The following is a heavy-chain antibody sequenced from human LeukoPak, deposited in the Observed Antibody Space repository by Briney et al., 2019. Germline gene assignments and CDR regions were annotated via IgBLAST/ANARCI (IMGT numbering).Heavy chain of an antibody. J-gene: IGHJ4*02. CDR2: ISYSGST. CDR1: GGSISSSSNY. D-gene: IGHD6-19*01. CDR3: ARGGAVAGSRSLDY. Sequence: PSETLSLTCTVSGGSISSSSNYWGWIRQPPGKGLEWIGTISYSGSTYYKPSLKSRVTISVDTSKNQFSLKLSSVTAADTAVYYCARGGAVAGSRSLDYWGQGILVTVSS. V-gene: IGHV4-39*01.